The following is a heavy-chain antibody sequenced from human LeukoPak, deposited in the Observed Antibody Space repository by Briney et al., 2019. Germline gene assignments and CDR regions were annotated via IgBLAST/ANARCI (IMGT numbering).Heavy chain of an antibody. V-gene: IGHV3-23*01. J-gene: IGHJ4*02. CDR2: ISRTGVAT. CDR1: GFTFSDYY. Sequence: PGGSLRLSCAASGFTFSDYYMSWARQAPGKGLEWVSTISRTGVATYYANSVKGRFTISRDNSKNTVYLQMNSLRAEDTAVYYCAKHSHDGSAPYYEVQFDSWGQGTLVTVSS. CDR3: AKHSHDGSAPYYEVQFDS. D-gene: IGHD3-22*01.